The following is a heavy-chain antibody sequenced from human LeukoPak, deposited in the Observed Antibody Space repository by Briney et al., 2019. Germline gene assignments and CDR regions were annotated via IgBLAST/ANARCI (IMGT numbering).Heavy chain of an antibody. CDR2: IRYDGSNK. CDR3: ARGQRGHVEWSDYMDV. D-gene: IGHD3-3*01. Sequence: GGSLRLSCAAYGFTFSSYGMHWVRQAPGKGLGWVAFIRYDGSNKYYADSVKGRFTISRDNSKDTLYLQMNSLRAEDAAVYYCARGQRGHVEWSDYMDVWGKGTTVTVTS. V-gene: IGHV3-30*02. CDR1: GFTFSSYG. J-gene: IGHJ6*03.